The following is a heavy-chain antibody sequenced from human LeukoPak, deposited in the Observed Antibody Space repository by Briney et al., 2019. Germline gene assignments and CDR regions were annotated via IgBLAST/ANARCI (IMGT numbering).Heavy chain of an antibody. CDR2: IYYSGTT. CDR1: GGSISNYY. J-gene: IGHJ4*02. Sequence: SETLSLTCTLSGGSISNYYWSWIRQPPGKGLEWIGYIYYSGTTNYNPSLKSRVTISVDRSKNQFSLKLSSVTAADTAVYYCASRGGSLNYWGQGTLVTVSS. D-gene: IGHD3-10*01. CDR3: ASRGGSLNY. V-gene: IGHV4-59*12.